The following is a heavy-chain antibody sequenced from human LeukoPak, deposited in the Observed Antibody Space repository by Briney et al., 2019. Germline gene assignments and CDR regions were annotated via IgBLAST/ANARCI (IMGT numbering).Heavy chain of an antibody. Sequence: GGSLRLSCAASGFTFSSCSMNWVRQAPGKGLEWVSSISSSSSYIYYADSVKGRFTISRDNAKNSLYLQMNSLRAEDTAVYYCARDLGDGYNWALGYWGQGTLVTVSS. CDR2: ISSSSSYI. V-gene: IGHV3-21*01. J-gene: IGHJ4*02. CDR3: ARDLGDGYNWALGY. CDR1: GFTFSSCS. D-gene: IGHD5-24*01.